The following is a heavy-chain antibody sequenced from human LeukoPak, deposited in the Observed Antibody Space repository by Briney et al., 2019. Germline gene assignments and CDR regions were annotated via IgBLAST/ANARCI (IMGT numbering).Heavy chain of an antibody. CDR2: ISTSGDST. V-gene: IGHV3-21*06. Sequence: PGGSLRLSCAASGFTFSSYGIYWVRQAPGKGLEWVAYISTSGDSTKYADSVEGRFTISRDNAENSLYLLMNSLRVEDTAVYYCVKNGWLDYWGQGILVTVSS. D-gene: IGHD6-19*01. CDR3: VKNGWLDY. CDR1: GFTFSSYG. J-gene: IGHJ4*02.